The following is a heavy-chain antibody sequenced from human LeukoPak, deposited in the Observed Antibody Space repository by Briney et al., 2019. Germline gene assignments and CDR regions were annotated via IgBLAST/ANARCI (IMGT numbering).Heavy chain of an antibody. CDR2: INPNSGGT. CDR3: AREGAGRNDY. D-gene: IGHD1-1*01. J-gene: IGHJ4*02. Sequence: ASVKVSCKASGYTLTGYYMHWVRQAPGQGLEWMGRINPNSGGTNYAQKFQGRVTMTRDTPINTAYMELSRLESDDSAVYYCAREGAGRNDYWGQGTLVTVSS. CDR1: GYTLTGYY. V-gene: IGHV1-2*06.